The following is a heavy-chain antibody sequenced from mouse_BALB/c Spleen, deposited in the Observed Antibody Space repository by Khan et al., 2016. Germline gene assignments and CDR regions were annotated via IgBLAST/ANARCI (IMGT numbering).Heavy chain of an antibody. CDR3: VIDWDVDF. J-gene: IGHJ2*01. D-gene: IGHD4-1*01. V-gene: IGHV9-2-1*01. CDR2: INTETGEA. Sequence: QIQLVQSGPDLKKPGETVKISCKASGYTFTDYSMHWVKQTPGKGLKWMGWINTETGEATYSDDFKGRFAFSLETSASAAFLQINSLRNVDTATXFCVIDWDVDFWGHGTTLTVSS. CDR1: GYTFTDYS.